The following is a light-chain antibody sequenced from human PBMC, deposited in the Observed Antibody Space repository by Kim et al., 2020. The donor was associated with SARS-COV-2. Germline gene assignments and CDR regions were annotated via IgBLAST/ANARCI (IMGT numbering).Light chain of an antibody. V-gene: IGKV2-30*02. CDR1: QSLVHSDGNTY. J-gene: IGKJ1*01. Sequence: DVVMTQSPLSLPVTLGQPASISCRSSQSLVHSDGNTYLIWFQQRPGQSPRRLIYRVSNRDSGVPDRFSGSGSGTDFTLKISRVEAEDVGTYYCMQGTHWPPWTFGQGTKVDI. CDR3: MQGTHWPPWT. CDR2: RVS.